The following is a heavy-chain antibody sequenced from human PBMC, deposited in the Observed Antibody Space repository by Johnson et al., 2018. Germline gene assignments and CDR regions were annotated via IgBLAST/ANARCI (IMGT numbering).Heavy chain of an antibody. CDR2: ISYDGSNK. CDR3: ARDSHYGDDADSDMDV. V-gene: IGHV3-30-3*01. D-gene: IGHD4-17*01. J-gene: IGHJ6*03. CDR1: GFTFSSYA. Sequence: QVQLVESGGGVVQPGRSLRLSCAASGFTFSSYAMHWVRQAPGKGLEWVAVISYDGSNKYYADSVKGRFTISRDNSKNTLYLQMNSLRAEDTAVYYCARDSHYGDDADSDMDVWGKGTTVTVSS.